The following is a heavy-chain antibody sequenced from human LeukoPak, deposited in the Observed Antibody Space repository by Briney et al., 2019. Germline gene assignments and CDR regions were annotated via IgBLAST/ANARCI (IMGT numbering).Heavy chain of an antibody. V-gene: IGHV4-34*01. CDR2: INHSGST. CDR1: GGSFSGYY. CDR3: ASIVVPAAMWNYYYYYMDV. D-gene: IGHD2-2*01. J-gene: IGHJ6*03. Sequence: SETLSLTCAVYGGSFSGYYWSWIRQPPGKGLEWIGEINHSGSTNYNPSLKSRVTISVDTSKNQFSLKLSSVTAADTAVYYCASIVVPAAMWNYYYYYMDVWGKGTTVTVSS.